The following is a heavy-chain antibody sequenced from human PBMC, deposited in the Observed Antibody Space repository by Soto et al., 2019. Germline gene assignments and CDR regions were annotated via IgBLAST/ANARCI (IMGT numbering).Heavy chain of an antibody. CDR3: TTGHYYYDSSGPLDY. CDR1: GFSFSNAW. D-gene: IGHD3-22*01. Sequence: GGSLRLSCAASGFSFSNAWMNWVRQAPGKGLEWVGRIKSKTDGGTTDYAAPVKGRFTISRDDSKNTLYLQMNSLKTEDTAVYYCTTGHYYYDSSGPLDYWGQGTLVTVSS. J-gene: IGHJ4*02. V-gene: IGHV3-15*07. CDR2: IKSKTDGGTT.